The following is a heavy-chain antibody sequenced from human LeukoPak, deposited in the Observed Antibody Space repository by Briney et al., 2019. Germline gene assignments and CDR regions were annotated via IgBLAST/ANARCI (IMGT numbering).Heavy chain of an antibody. CDR3: ARDSRGLIMHY. CDR1: GGTFSSYA. Sequence: GASVKVSCKASGGTFSSYAISWVRQAPGQGLEWMGRIIPILGIANYAQKLQGRVTMTTDTSTSTAYMELRSLRFDDTAVYYCARDSRGLIMHYWGQGTLVTVSS. J-gene: IGHJ4*02. CDR2: IIPILGIA. D-gene: IGHD3-10*01. V-gene: IGHV1-69*04.